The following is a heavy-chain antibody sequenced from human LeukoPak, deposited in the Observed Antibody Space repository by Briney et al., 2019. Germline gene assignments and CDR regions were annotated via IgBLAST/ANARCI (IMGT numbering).Heavy chain of an antibody. CDR3: AKDNEEVVAAHYFDY. Sequence: QTGGSLRLSCAASGFTFSGYGIHWVRQAPGKGLEWVAFIRSDGSVKYYADSVKGRFTISRDNSKNTLYQQMNSLRAEDTAVYYCAKDNEEVVAAHYFDYWGQGTLVTVSS. V-gene: IGHV3-30*02. CDR1: GFTFSGYG. J-gene: IGHJ4*02. CDR2: IRSDGSVK. D-gene: IGHD2-15*01.